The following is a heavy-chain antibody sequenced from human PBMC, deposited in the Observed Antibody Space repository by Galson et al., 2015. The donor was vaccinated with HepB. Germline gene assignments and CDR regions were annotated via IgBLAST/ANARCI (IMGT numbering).Heavy chain of an antibody. D-gene: IGHD2-21*01. CDR3: AREAHIAVAAFDS. J-gene: IGHJ4*02. CDR1: GFIFSRHG. V-gene: IGHV3-33*01. CDR2: IWADGTVQ. Sequence: SLRLSCAASGFIFSRHGFHWVRQAPGKGLEWVALIWADGTVQHYADSVRGRFSISRDNSKNTLFLQMDSLRVEDTAVYYCAREAHIAVAAFDSWGQGTLVTVSS.